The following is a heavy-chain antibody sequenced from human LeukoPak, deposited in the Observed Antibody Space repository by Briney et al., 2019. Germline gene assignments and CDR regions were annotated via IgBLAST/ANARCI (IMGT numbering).Heavy chain of an antibody. Sequence: GGSLRLSCAASGFTFDDYGMSWVRQAPGKGLEWVSGINWNGGSTGYADSVKGRFTISRDNAKNSLYLQMNSLRAEDTALYHCARETGIAAAGKDAFDIWGQGTMVTVSS. V-gene: IGHV3-20*01. CDR2: INWNGGST. D-gene: IGHD6-13*01. J-gene: IGHJ3*02. CDR3: ARETGIAAAGKDAFDI. CDR1: GFTFDDYG.